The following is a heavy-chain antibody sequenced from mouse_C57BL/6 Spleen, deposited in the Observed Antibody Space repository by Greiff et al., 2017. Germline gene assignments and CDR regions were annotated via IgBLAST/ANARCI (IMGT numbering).Heavy chain of an antibody. J-gene: IGHJ1*03. V-gene: IGHV1-82*01. CDR2: IYPGDGDT. CDR3: ARSDYYGSSYRYFDV. CDR1: GYAFSSSW. D-gene: IGHD1-1*01. Sequence: QVQLQQSGPELVKPGASVKISCKASGYAFSSSWMNWVKQRPGKGLEWIGRIYPGDGDTNYNGKFKGKATLTADKSSSTADMQLSSLTSEDSAVYFCARSDYYGSSYRYFDVWGTGTTVTVSS.